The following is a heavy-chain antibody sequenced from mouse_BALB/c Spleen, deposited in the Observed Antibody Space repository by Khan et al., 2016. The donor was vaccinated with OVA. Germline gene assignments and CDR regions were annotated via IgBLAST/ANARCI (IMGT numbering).Heavy chain of an antibody. J-gene: IGHJ3*01. Sequence: QIQLVQSGAELVKPGASVKLSCKASGYTFTSYYMYWVKQRPGQGLEWIGEINPNNGGTNFNEKFKSKATLTVDKSSSTAYMQLSSLTSEDSAVYNCTRSGYGSFAYWGQGTLVTVSA. CDR3: TRSGYGSFAY. D-gene: IGHD2-2*01. V-gene: IGHV1S81*02. CDR1: GYTFTSYY. CDR2: INPNNGGT.